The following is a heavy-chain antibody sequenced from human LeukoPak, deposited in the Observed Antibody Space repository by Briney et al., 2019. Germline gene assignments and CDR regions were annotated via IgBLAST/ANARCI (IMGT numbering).Heavy chain of an antibody. V-gene: IGHV4-31*03. Sequence: SETLSLTCTVSGGSISSGDYYWSWFRQHPGNGLEWIGYIYYSGSTDYTPSLKSRLTISRATSKNQFSLNVSSVTAADTAVYYCARGVSAGWFDPWGQGTLVTVSS. CDR2: IYYSGST. D-gene: IGHD3-3*01. CDR3: ARGVSAGWFDP. J-gene: IGHJ5*02. CDR1: GGSISSGDYY.